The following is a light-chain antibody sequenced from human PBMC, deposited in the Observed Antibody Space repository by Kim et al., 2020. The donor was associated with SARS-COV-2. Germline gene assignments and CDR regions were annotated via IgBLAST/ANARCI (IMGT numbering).Light chain of an antibody. CDR2: AAS. CDR1: QSVSSNY. J-gene: IGKJ2*01. V-gene: IGKV3-20*01. CDR3: QQYGSSPYT. Sequence: EIVLTQSPGTLSLSPGERATLSCRASQSVSSNYSAWYQGKPGQAPRLLIFAASSRATGIPDSVSGSGSGTVFTLTISRLEPEDFAVYYCQQYGSSPYTFGQGTKLEI.